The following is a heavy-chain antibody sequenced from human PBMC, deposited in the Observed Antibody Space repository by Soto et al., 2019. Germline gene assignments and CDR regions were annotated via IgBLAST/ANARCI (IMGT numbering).Heavy chain of an antibody. V-gene: IGHV5-51*01. J-gene: IGHJ3*02. CDR2: IYPGDSDT. CDR1: GYSFTSYW. CDR3: ARPLTVSIDAFDI. D-gene: IGHD4-17*01. Sequence: GESLKISCKGSGYSFTSYWIGWVRHMPGKGLEWMGIIYPGDSDTRYSPSFQGQVTISADNSISTAYLQWSSLKTSDTAMYYCARPLTVSIDAFDIWGQGTMVTVSS.